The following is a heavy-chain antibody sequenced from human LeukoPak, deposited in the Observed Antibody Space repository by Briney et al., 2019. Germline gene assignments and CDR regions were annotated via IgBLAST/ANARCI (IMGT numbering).Heavy chain of an antibody. CDR1: GGTFSSYA. V-gene: IGHV1-69*05. J-gene: IGHJ4*02. CDR3: ARDRGLGYCTTCHYYSDY. D-gene: IGHD2-8*01. Sequence: GASVKVSCKASGGTFSSYAISWVRQAPGQGLEWMGGIIPIFGTANYAQKFQGRVTITTDESTSTAYMELSSLRSEDTAVYYCARDRGLGYCTTCHYYSDYWGQGTLVTVSS. CDR2: IIPIFGTA.